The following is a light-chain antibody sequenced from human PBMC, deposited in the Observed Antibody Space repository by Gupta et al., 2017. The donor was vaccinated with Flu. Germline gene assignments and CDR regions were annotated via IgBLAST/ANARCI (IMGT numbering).Light chain of an antibody. J-gene: IGLJ2*01. Sequence: SYDLTQPPSVSVSPAQTARITCSGDALPNQFAYWYQQKPGQAPVLVIFKDTERPSGIPERFSGSSSGTTATLTISGVQAEDEADYYCQSADSTETYVVFGGGTKLSVL. CDR2: KDT. CDR3: QSADSTETYVV. V-gene: IGLV3-25*03. CDR1: ALPNQF.